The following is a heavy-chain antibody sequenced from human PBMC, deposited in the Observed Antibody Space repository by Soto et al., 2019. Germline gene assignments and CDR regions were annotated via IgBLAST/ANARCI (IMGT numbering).Heavy chain of an antibody. V-gene: IGHV3-66*01. CDR2: IYSGGST. CDR3: ASYDYVHAFDI. D-gene: IGHD3-16*01. J-gene: IGHJ3*02. CDR1: GFTVSSNY. Sequence: GGSLRLSCAASGFTVSSNYMSWVRQAPGKGLEWVSVIYSGGSTYYADSVKGRFTISRDNSKNTLYLQMNSLRAEDTAVYYCASYDYVHAFDIWGQGTMVTVSS.